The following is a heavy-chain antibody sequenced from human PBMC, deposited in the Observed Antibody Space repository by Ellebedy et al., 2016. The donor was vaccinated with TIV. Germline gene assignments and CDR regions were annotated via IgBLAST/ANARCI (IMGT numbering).Heavy chain of an antibody. J-gene: IGHJ4*02. CDR3: ARGSGGPGNY. V-gene: IGHV1-8*01. CDR2: MNPNSGNT. CDR1: GGTLSSYA. D-gene: IGHD3-10*01. Sequence: AASVKVSCKTSGGTLSSYAINWVRQATGQGLEWMGWMNPNSGNTGYAQKFQGRVTMTRNTSISTAYMELSSLRSEDTAVYYCARGSGGPGNYWGQGTLVTVSS.